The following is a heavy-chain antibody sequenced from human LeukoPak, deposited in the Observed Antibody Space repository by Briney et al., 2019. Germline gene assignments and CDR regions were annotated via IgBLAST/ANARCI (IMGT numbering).Heavy chain of an antibody. Sequence: SVKVSCKAPGGSFGRYAISWVRQAPGQGLEWMGGIVPILGTANYAQKFQGRVTITADDSTGTAYMGLTSLRSADTAVYYCARSQGYSYGSSYWGQGTLVTVSS. CDR3: ARSQGYSYGSSY. V-gene: IGHV1-69*01. CDR1: GGSFGRYA. D-gene: IGHD5-18*01. J-gene: IGHJ4*02. CDR2: IVPILGTA.